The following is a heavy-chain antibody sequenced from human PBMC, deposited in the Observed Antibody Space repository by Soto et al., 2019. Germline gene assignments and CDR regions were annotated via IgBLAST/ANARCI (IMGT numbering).Heavy chain of an antibody. Sequence: ASVKVSCKASGGTFSNHVINWVRQAPGQGLEWMGWISAYNGNTNYAQKLQGRVTMTTDTSTSTAYMELRSLRSDDTAVYYCARERIAAAGTLYYYYGMDVWGQGTTVTVSS. CDR1: GGTFSNHV. D-gene: IGHD6-13*01. V-gene: IGHV1-18*01. CDR3: ARERIAAAGTLYYYYGMDV. J-gene: IGHJ6*02. CDR2: ISAYNGNT.